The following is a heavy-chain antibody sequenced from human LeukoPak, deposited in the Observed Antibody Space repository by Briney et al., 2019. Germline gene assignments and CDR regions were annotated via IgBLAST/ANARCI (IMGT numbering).Heavy chain of an antibody. CDR2: ISSSGSTI. Sequence: TGGSLRLSCAASGFIFSSHGMNWVRQAPGKGLEWVSYISSSGSTIYYADSVKGRFTISRDNAKNSLYLQMNSLRAEDTAVYYCARGYCSSTSCFGVGGYWGQGTLVTVSS. V-gene: IGHV3-48*04. CDR1: GFIFSSHG. D-gene: IGHD2-2*01. J-gene: IGHJ4*02. CDR3: ARGYCSSTSCFGVGGY.